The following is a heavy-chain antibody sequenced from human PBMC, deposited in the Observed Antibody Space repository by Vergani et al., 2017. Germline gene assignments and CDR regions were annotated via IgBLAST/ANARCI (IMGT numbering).Heavy chain of an antibody. J-gene: IGHJ4*02. CDR3: ARVGRGGYYSPDYY. V-gene: IGHV3-72*01. CDR1: GFTVSSNY. CDR2: TRNKANSSTT. D-gene: IGHD1-26*01. Sequence: EVQLLESGGGLVQPGGSLRLSCAASGFTVSSNYMSWVRQAPGKGLEWVGRTRNKANSSTTEYAASVKGRFTISRDDSKNSLYLHMNSLKTDDPAVYYCARVGRGGYYSPDYYWGQGTLVTVSS.